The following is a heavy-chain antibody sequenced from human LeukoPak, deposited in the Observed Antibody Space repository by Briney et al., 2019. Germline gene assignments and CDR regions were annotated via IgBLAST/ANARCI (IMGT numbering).Heavy chain of an antibody. CDR2: IYYSGST. CDR1: GGSISSYY. CDR3: ARVNYDFWSGYPKYYYGMDV. J-gene: IGHJ6*02. Sequence: SETLSLTRTVSGGSISSYYWSWIRQPPGKGLEWIGYIYYSGSTNYNPSLKSRVTISVDTSKNQFSLKLSSVTAADTAVYYCARVNYDFWSGYPKYYYGMDVWGQGTTVTVSS. D-gene: IGHD3-3*01. V-gene: IGHV4-59*01.